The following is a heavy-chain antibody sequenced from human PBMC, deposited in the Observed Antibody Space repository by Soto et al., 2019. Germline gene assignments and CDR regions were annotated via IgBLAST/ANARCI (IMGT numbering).Heavy chain of an antibody. CDR3: ARDRAAWGWFDP. CDR2: ISAYKGDT. V-gene: IGHV1-18*01. D-gene: IGHD3-16*01. J-gene: IGHJ5*02. Sequence: QVQLVQSGTEVEKPGASVKVSCKASGYIFTSYGISWVRLVPGQGLEWMGWISAYKGDTKYAQILQGRVTMTTDTSTRTAYMELRSLTSDNTAVYYCARDRAAWGWFDPWGQGTLVTVSS. CDR1: GYIFTSYG.